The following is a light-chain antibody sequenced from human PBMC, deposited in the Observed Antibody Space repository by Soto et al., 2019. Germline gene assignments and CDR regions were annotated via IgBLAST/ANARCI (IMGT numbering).Light chain of an antibody. J-gene: IGKJ1*01. CDR3: QQYAVVPRT. CDR2: DAS. V-gene: IGKV1-33*01. CDR1: QDITIF. Sequence: DIQMTQSPSSLSASVGDRATITCQASQDITIFLNWYQQKPGKPPSLLIYDASNLETGVPSRFSGGGSGTDFTLTISSLQPEDFATYYCQQYAVVPRTFGQGTKVDIK.